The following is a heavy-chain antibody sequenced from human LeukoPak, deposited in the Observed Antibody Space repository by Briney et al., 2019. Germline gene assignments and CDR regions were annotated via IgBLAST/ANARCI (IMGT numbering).Heavy chain of an antibody. J-gene: IGHJ4*02. Sequence: PGGSLGLSCSASGFTLCRHAIRRVRQAPGEGLEWGSAISGSGGSTYYADSVKGRFTISRDNSKNTLYLQMNSLRAEDTAVYYCAKDRWELLWKYYFDYWGQGTLVTVSS. D-gene: IGHD1-26*01. CDR3: AKDRWELLWKYYFDY. CDR1: GFTLCRHA. V-gene: IGHV3-23*01. CDR2: ISGSGGST.